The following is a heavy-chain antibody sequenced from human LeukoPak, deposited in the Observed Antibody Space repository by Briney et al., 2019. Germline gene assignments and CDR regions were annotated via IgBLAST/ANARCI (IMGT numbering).Heavy chain of an antibody. J-gene: IGHJ2*01. CDR2: IKQDGSEK. Sequence: PGGSLRLPCEASEFTFSHYWMSRVRQAPGKGLEWVAYIKQDGSEKHYVDSVKGRFTISRDNAKNSLFLQLNSLRAEDTAVYFCARNDWGLGSFWYFTLWGRGTLVTVSS. V-gene: IGHV3-7*01. D-gene: IGHD7-27*01. CDR1: EFTFSHYW. CDR3: ARNDWGLGSFWYFTL.